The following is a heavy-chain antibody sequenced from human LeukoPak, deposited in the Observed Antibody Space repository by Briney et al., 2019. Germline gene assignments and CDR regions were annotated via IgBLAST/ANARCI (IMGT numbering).Heavy chain of an antibody. V-gene: IGHV4-59*01. CDR1: GGSISSYY. J-gene: IGHJ5*02. Sequence: SGTLSLTCTVSGGSISSYYWSWIRQPPGKGLEWIGYIYYSGSTNYNPSLKSRVTISVDTSKNQFSLKLSSVTAADTAVYYCARQHIVVVTASESWFDPWGQGTLVTVSS. D-gene: IGHD2-21*02. CDR3: ARQHIVVVTASESWFDP. CDR2: IYYSGST.